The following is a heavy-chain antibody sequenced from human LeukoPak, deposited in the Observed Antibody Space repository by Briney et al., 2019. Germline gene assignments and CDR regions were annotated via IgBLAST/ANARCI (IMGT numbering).Heavy chain of an antibody. D-gene: IGHD5-24*01. J-gene: IGHJ5*02. V-gene: IGHV4-59*01. CDR1: GFTFSSYA. CDR3: TRDRRDGYNYVDL. CDR2: ISYSGST. Sequence: PGGSLRLSCAASGFTFSSYAMSWVRQAPGKGLEWIGYISYSGSTAYNPSLKSRVTISVDTAKNQFSLKLTSVTAADTAVYYCTRDRRDGYNYVDLWGQGTLVTVSS.